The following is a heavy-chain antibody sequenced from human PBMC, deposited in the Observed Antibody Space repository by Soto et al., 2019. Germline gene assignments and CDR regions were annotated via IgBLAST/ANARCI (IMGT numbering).Heavy chain of an antibody. CDR3: ARDPGSIAVAGTVFYYYYGMDV. D-gene: IGHD6-19*01. V-gene: IGHV4-59*01. CDR2: IYYSGST. J-gene: IGHJ6*02. Sequence: SETLSLTCTVSGGSTSSYYWSWIRQPPGKGLEWIGYIYYSGSTNYNPSLKSRVTISVDTSKNQFSLKLSSVTAADTAVYYCARDPGSIAVAGTVFYYYYGMDVWGQGTTVTVSS. CDR1: GGSTSSYY.